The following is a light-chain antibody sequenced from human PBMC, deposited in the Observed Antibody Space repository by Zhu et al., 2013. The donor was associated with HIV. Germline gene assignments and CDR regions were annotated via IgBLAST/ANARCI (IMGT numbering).Light chain of an antibody. CDR1: QSITSNS. J-gene: IGKJ3*01. Sequence: IVLTQSPGTLSLSPGERATLSCRASQSITSNSLAWYQQKPGQPPRLLISAASSRASGIPDRFSGGGSGTDFTLTISRLEPEDFAVYYCQHYRSPIFTFGPGTKVDIK. V-gene: IGKV3-20*01. CDR3: QHYRSPIFT. CDR2: AAS.